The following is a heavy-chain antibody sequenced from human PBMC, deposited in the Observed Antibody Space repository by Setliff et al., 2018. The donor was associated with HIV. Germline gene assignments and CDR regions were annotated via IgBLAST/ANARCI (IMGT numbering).Heavy chain of an antibody. CDR1: GYTFTSYG. V-gene: IGHV1-18*01. Sequence: GASVKVSCKASGYTFTSYGISWVRQAPGQGLEWMGWISAYNGNTNYAQKLQGRVTMTTDTSTSTAYMELRSLISDDTAVYYCARDPLNFWSGYPNWFDPWGQGTPVTVSS. CDR2: ISAYNGNT. CDR3: ARDPLNFWSGYPNWFDP. D-gene: IGHD3-3*01. J-gene: IGHJ5*02.